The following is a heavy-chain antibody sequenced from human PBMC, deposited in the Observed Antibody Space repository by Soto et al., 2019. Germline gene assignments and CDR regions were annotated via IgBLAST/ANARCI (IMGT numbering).Heavy chain of an antibody. CDR3: AMGGDYYDSSGYPQGFDY. D-gene: IGHD3-22*01. V-gene: IGHV4-31*03. J-gene: IGHJ4*02. CDR1: GGSISSGGYY. CDR2: IYYSGST. Sequence: QVQLQESGPGLVKPSQTLSLTCTVSGGSISSGGYYWSWIRQHPGKGLEWIGYIYYSGSTYYNPSLESRGTRSVATSKNQFARKLSSVTAADTAVYYCAMGGDYYDSSGYPQGFDYSGQGTLVTVSS.